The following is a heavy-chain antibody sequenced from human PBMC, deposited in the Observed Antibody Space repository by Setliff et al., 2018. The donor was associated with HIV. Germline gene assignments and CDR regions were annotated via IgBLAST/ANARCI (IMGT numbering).Heavy chain of an antibody. CDR1: GFTFRNYD. CDR3: ARGSTDYYYNSVYSELDH. J-gene: IGHJ4*02. CDR2: IGTVGDT. D-gene: IGHD3-22*01. Sequence: PGGSLRLSCAVSGFTFRNYDMHWVRQAPGKGLEWVPGIGTVGDTYYPDSVKGRFTISREDAKDSLYLQMNSLRAGDTAVYYCARGSTDYYYNSVYSELDHWGRGTLVTVSS. V-gene: IGHV3-13*01.